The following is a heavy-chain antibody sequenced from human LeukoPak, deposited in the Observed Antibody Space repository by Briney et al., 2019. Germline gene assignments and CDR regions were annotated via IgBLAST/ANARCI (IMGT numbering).Heavy chain of an antibody. D-gene: IGHD2-2*01. CDR2: IKPNNGGT. V-gene: IGHV1-2*02. J-gene: IGHJ5*02. Sequence: GASVKVSCKASGYTFTGYYMHWVRQAPGQGLEWMGWIKPNNGGTNYAQKFQGRVTMTRDTSISTAYMGLSRLRSDDTAVYYCARARGDIVVVPAAIWFDPWGQGTLVTVSS. CDR3: ARARGDIVVVPAAIWFDP. CDR1: GYTFTGYY.